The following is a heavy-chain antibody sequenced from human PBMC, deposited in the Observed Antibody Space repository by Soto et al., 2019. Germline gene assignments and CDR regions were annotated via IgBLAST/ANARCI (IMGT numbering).Heavy chain of an antibody. CDR2: IYFSGST. J-gene: IGHJ4*02. CDR1: GGSLNSDNYY. CDR3: DSTSWFDNSSSAH. V-gene: IGHV4-30-4*01. D-gene: IGHD3-22*01. Sequence: SSETLSLTCTVSGGSLNSDNYYWSWIRQPPGKGLEWIGYIYFSGSTHYNPSLKSRIVISMDSSKNQFSLKLSSVTAADTAVYYCDSTSWFDNSSSAHWGQGTLVTVSS.